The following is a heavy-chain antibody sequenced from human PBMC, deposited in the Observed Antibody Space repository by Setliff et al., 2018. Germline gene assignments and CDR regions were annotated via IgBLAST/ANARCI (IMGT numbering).Heavy chain of an antibody. CDR1: GDSINDYY. V-gene: IGHV4-59*01. CDR3: ARGGTYRYFDY. CDR2: VFFTGDT. J-gene: IGHJ4*02. Sequence: ASETLSLTCTVSGDSINDYYWSWIRQPPGKGLEWIGYVFFTGDTDYNPSLGSRVTISLDRSKTQFSLKLSSVTAADTAIYYCARGGTYRYFDYWGQGTLVTVSS.